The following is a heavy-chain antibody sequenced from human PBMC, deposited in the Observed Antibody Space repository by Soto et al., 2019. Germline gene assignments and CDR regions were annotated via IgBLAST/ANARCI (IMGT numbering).Heavy chain of an antibody. Sequence: QITLKESAPTLVMPTQTLTLTCSFSGFSLTTTAVGVGWIRQPPGKALEWLALIYWNDNEHYSPSLRSRLSITKDNSKTQVVLRMTDMDPVDTATYYCAHALFYADYDSYFDLWGRGTLVTVSS. D-gene: IGHD4-17*01. CDR1: GFSLTTTAVG. CDR2: IYWNDNE. J-gene: IGHJ2*01. CDR3: AHALFYADYDSYFDL. V-gene: IGHV2-5*01.